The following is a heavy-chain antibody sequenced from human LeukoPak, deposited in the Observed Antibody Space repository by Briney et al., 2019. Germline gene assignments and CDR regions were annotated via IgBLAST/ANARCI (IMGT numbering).Heavy chain of an antibody. CDR3: AKDRRIRSGYYPFDY. J-gene: IGHJ4*02. D-gene: IGHD3-22*01. CDR2: IRYDGSNK. CDR1: GFTFSSYG. Sequence: GGSLRLSCAASGFTFSSYGMHWVRQAPGKGLEWVAFIRYDGSNKYYADSVKGRFTISGDNSKNTLYLQMNSLRAEDTAVYYCAKDRRIRSGYYPFDYWGQGTLVTVSS. V-gene: IGHV3-30*02.